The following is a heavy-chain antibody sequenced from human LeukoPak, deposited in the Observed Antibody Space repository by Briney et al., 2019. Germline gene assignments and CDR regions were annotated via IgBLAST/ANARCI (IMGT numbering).Heavy chain of an antibody. CDR2: IYYSGST. CDR1: GGSISSGGYY. V-gene: IGHV4-31*03. D-gene: IGHD5-18*01. J-gene: IGHJ4*02. Sequence: SETLSLTCTVSGGSISSGGYYWSWIRQHPGTGLEWIGYIYYSGSTYYNPSLKSRVTISVDTSKNQFSLKLSSVTAADTAVYYCARGLATAMARAYFDYWGQGTLVTVSS. CDR3: ARGLATAMARAYFDY.